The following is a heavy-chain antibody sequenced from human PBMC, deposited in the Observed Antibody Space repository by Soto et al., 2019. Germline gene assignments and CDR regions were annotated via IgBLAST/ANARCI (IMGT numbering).Heavy chain of an antibody. D-gene: IGHD5-18*01. CDR2: IKEDGSEK. V-gene: IGHV3-7*01. Sequence: VSLRLSCSASGFTFSTSWMNWVRQAPGKGLEWVAGIKEDGSEKYYVDSVKGRFTISKDNAENSLELHMNRLRVEDTAVYYCVRDRGYSAFDYWGLGTLVTVSS. CDR1: GFTFSTSW. CDR3: VRDRGYSAFDY. J-gene: IGHJ4*02.